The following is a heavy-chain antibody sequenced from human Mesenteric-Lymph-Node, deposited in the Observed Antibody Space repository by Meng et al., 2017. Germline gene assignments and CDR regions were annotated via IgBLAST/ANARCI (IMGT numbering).Heavy chain of an antibody. V-gene: IGHV4-34*02. CDR3: ARGGATPMIIKY. CDR2: VYHNGVT. Sequence: QVQLKQWGAEVLKPSETLSLTCAVYGGSLSVYYWSWIRQPPGKGLEWMGEVYHNGVTKYSPSLRSRVVISIDTSKNQFSLNLRSVSAADTAMYYCARGGATPMIIKYWGPGTLVTVSS. D-gene: IGHD3-10*01. J-gene: IGHJ4*02. CDR1: GGSLSVYY.